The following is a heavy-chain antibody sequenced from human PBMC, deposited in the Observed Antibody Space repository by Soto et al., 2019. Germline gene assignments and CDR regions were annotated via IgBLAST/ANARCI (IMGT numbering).Heavy chain of an antibody. CDR3: ARYDYDFSLSMDV. V-gene: IGHV3-33*01. CDR2: IWYDGSNK. CDR1: GFTFSSYG. Sequence: GGSLRLSCAASGFTFSSYGMHWVRQAPGKGLEWVAVIWYDGSNKYYADSVKGRFTISRDNSKNTLYLQMNSLRAEDTAVYYCARYDYDFSLSMDVWGQGTTVTVSS. D-gene: IGHD3-3*01. J-gene: IGHJ6*02.